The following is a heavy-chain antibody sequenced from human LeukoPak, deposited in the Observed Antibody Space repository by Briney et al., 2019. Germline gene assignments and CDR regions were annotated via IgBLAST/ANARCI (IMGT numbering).Heavy chain of an antibody. V-gene: IGHV1-2*02. CDR2: INPNSGGT. D-gene: IGHD1-26*01. CDR3: AREKVGARGVNEYYFDY. CDR1: GYTFTVYY. J-gene: IGHJ4*02. Sequence: ASVKVSCKASGYTFTVYYIHWVRQAPGQGLEWMGWINPNSGGTNYAQKFQGRVTMTRDTSISTAYMELSRLRSEDTAVYYCAREKVGARGVNEYYFDYWGQGTLVTVSS.